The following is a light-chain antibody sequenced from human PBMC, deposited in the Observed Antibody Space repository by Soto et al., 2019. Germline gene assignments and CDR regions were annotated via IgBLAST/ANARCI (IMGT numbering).Light chain of an antibody. CDR3: QQSYSTPYS. CDR2: LTS. Sequence: DIQMTQSPSSLSASVEDRVTITCRASRSIGNYLNWYQQKPESAPKLLIYLTSSLQSGVPSRFSGSGSGTDFTLTISSLQPEDFATYYCQQSYSTPYSFGQGTKLEIK. CDR1: RSIGNY. V-gene: IGKV1-39*01. J-gene: IGKJ2*01.